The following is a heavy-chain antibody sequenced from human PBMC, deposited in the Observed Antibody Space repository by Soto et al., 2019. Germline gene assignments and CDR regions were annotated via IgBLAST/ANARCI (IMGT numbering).Heavy chain of an antibody. CDR3: ARGFGSSWYRYYYYMDV. Sequence: SETLSLTCAVYCGSFSGYYWSWIRQPPGKGLEWIGEINHSGSTNYNPSLKSRVTISVDTSKNQFSLKLSSVTAADTAVYYCARGFGSSWYRYYYYMDVWGKGTTVTVS. V-gene: IGHV4-34*01. J-gene: IGHJ6*03. CDR2: INHSGST. D-gene: IGHD6-13*01. CDR1: CGSFSGYY.